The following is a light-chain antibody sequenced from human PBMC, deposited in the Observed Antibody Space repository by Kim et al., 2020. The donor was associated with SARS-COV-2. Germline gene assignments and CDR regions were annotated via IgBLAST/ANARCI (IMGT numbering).Light chain of an antibody. J-gene: IGLJ2*01. V-gene: IGLV3-21*04. CDR2: YDS. CDR3: QVWDSSSDHVV. Sequence: APGKTARITCGGKNIGSKSVHWYQQKPGQAPVLVIYYDSDRPSGIPEQFSGSNSGNTATLTISRVEAGDEADYYCQVWDSSSDHVVFGGGTKLTVL. CDR1: NIGSKS.